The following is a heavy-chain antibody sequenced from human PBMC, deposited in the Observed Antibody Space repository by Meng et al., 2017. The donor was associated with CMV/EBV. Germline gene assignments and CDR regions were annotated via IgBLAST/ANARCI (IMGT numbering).Heavy chain of an antibody. V-gene: IGHV4-34*01. CDR1: GGSFSGYY. J-gene: IGHJ6*02. D-gene: IGHD2-2*01. Sequence: SETLSLTYAVYGGSFSGYYWSWIRQPPGKGLEWIGEINHSGSTNYNPSLKSRVTISVDTSKNQFSLKLSSVTAADTAVYYCARDRRPDIVVVPAADPYYYYYGMDVWGQGTTVTVSS. CDR2: INHSGST. CDR3: ARDRRPDIVVVPAADPYYYYYGMDV.